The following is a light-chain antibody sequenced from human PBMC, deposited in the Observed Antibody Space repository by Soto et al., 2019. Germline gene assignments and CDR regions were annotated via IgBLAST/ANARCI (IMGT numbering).Light chain of an antibody. CDR2: AAS. Sequence: DIQMTQSPSTVSASVGVRVTITCRASQNIISWLAWYQQQPGRAPKLLIYAASILQSGVPSRFSGSGSGTDFTLTINSLQPEDFATYYCQQAYGFPVTFGQGTRLEIK. CDR3: QQAYGFPVT. J-gene: IGKJ5*01. V-gene: IGKV1-12*01. CDR1: QNIISW.